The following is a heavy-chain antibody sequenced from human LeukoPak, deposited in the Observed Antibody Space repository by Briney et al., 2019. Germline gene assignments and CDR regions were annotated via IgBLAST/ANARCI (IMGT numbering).Heavy chain of an antibody. J-gene: IGHJ6*02. V-gene: IGHV1-8*01. CDR2: MNPNSGNT. Sequence: ASVKVSCKASGYTFTSYDINWLRQATGQGLEWMGWMNPNSGNTGYAQKFQGRVTMTRNTSISTAYMGLSSLRSEDTAVYYCARGDLLSYYDFWSGYYTPYYYGMDVWGQGTTVTVSS. CDR3: ARGDLLSYYDFWSGYYTPYYYGMDV. D-gene: IGHD3-3*01. CDR1: GYTFTSYD.